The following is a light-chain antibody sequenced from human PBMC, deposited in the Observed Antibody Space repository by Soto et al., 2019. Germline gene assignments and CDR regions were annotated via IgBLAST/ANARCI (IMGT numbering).Light chain of an antibody. CDR1: QSVSSN. Sequence: IVMTQSPATLSLSPGERATLSCRASQSVSSNLAWYQQKPGQAPRLLIYGASTRATGVPARFSGSGSGTEFTLTISTLQSEDFAVYYCQQYDNWPTLTVGGGTKVDIX. V-gene: IGKV3-15*01. CDR2: GAS. CDR3: QQYDNWPTLT. J-gene: IGKJ4*01.